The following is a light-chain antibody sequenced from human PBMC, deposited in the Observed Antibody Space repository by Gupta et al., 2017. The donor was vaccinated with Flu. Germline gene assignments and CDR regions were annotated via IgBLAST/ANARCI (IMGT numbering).Light chain of an antibody. J-gene: IGKJ2*01. CDR2: AAS. V-gene: IGKV1-8*01. CDR1: QGISSY. Sequence: TGDRVTITCRASQGISSYLAWYQQKPGKAPKLLIYAASTLQSGVPSRFSGSGSGTDFTLTISCLQSEDFATYYCQQYYSYVTFGQGTKLEIK. CDR3: QQYYSYVT.